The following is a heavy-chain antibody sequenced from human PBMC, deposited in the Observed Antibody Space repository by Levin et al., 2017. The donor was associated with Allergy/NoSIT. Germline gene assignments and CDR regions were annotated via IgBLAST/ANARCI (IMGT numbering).Heavy chain of an antibody. CDR3: AKDLSAVPAANYYYAMDV. CDR2: TSDSGGST. CDR1: GFTFSNYA. Sequence: QSGESLKISCAASGFTFSNYAMNWVRQAPGKGLEWVSGTSDSGGSTYYADSVKGRFTISRDNSKNTLYLQVNSLRAEDTALYYCAKDLSAVPAANYYYAMDVWGQGTTVTVSS. V-gene: IGHV3-23*01. D-gene: IGHD2-2*01. J-gene: IGHJ6*02.